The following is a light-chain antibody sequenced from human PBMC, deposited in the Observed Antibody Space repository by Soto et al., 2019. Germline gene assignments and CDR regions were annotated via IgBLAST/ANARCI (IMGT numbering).Light chain of an antibody. Sequence: EIVLTQSPGTLSLSPGERATLSCRASQSVSSSYLVWYQQKPGQAPRLLIYGASIRATGIPDRFSGSGSGTDFTLTISRLEPEDFAVYYCQQYGSSPRTFGQGTRLEIK. V-gene: IGKV3-20*01. CDR3: QQYGSSPRT. CDR1: QSVSSSY. J-gene: IGKJ5*01. CDR2: GAS.